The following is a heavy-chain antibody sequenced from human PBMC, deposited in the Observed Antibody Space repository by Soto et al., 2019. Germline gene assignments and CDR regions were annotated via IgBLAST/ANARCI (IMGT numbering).Heavy chain of an antibody. CDR3: AKYSSSKGRGFDP. Sequence: SGGSLRLSCAASGFSFSTYGMQWVRQAPGKGLEWVSAISGSGGSTYYADSVKGRFAISRDNSKNTLYLQMNSLRAEDTAVYYCAKYSSSKGRGFDPWGQGTLVTVSS. CDR2: ISGSGGST. CDR1: GFSFSTYG. D-gene: IGHD6-13*01. V-gene: IGHV3-23*01. J-gene: IGHJ5*02.